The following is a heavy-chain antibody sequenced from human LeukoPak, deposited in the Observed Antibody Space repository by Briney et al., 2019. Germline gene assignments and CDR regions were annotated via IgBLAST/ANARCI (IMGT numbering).Heavy chain of an antibody. CDR3: ASSGSSYTHFDY. V-gene: IGHV1-69*04. J-gene: IGHJ4*02. CDR2: IIPILDIA. Sequence: SVKVSCKASGYTLTSYDINWVRQATGQGLEWMGRIIPILDIANYAQKFQGRVTITADKSTSTAYMELSSLRSEDTAVYYCASSGSSYTHFDYWGQGTLVTVSS. CDR1: GYTLTSYD. D-gene: IGHD3-10*01.